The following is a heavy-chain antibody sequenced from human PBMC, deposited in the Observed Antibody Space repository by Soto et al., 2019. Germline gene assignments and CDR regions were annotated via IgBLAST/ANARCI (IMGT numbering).Heavy chain of an antibody. CDR3: ARVALWYGGTYYFEY. V-gene: IGHV3-7*01. J-gene: IGHJ4*02. Sequence: PGGSVRLSCAASGFTFSSYLMSCVRQAPWEGLEWLANIKQDGSEKYYVDSVKGRFTISRDNAKNSMYMQMNSLRADDTAVYYCARVALWYGGTYYFEYWGQGTMVTVSS. D-gene: IGHD2-21*01. CDR1: GFTFSSYL. CDR2: IKQDGSEK.